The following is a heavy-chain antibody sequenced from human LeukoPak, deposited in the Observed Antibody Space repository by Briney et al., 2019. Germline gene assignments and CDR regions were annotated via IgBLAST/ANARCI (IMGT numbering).Heavy chain of an antibody. V-gene: IGHV3-21*01. CDR1: GFTFSSYS. J-gene: IGHJ4*02. CDR3: ARDLGDYVFDY. Sequence: GGSLRLSCAASGFTFSSYSMNWVRQAPGKGLEWVSSISSSSSYIYYADSVKGRFTISRDNAKNSLYLQMNSLRAEDTAVYYCARDLGDYVFDYWGQGTLVTVSS. CDR2: ISSSSSYI. D-gene: IGHD4-17*01.